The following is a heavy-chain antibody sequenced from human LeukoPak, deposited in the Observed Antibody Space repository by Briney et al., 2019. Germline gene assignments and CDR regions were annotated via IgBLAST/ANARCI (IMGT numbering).Heavy chain of an antibody. D-gene: IGHD3-16*01. V-gene: IGHV4-30-4*01. J-gene: IGHJ4*02. Sequence: PSQTLSLTCTVSGGSISSGDYYWSWIRQPPGKGLEWIGYIYYSGSANYNPSLKSRVTISLDTSKNQFSLKLSSVTAADTAVYYCARHVTALFDYWGQGTLVTVSS. CDR3: ARHVTALFDY. CDR1: GGSISSGDYY. CDR2: IYYSGSA.